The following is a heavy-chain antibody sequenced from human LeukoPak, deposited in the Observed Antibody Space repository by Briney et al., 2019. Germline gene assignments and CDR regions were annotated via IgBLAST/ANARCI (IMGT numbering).Heavy chain of an antibody. V-gene: IGHV3-21*01. D-gene: IGHD3-22*01. CDR3: VRAVEYYFDSSGYAVDY. CDR1: GLTFARYS. Sequence: GGSLRLSCAASGLTFARYSMNWVRQAPGKGLKWVSSISSSSSKIYSAESVTGRFTISRDNAKNSLYLRMNSLRAEDTAVYYCVRAVEYYFDSSGYAVDYWGQGTLVSVSS. CDR2: ISSSSSKI. J-gene: IGHJ4*02.